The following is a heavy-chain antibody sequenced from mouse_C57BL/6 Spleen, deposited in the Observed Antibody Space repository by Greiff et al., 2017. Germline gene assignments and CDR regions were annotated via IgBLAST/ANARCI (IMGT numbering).Heavy chain of an antibody. Sequence: QVQLQQSGPELVKPGASVKISCKASGYAFSSSWMNWVKQRPGKGLEWIGRIYPGDGDTNDNGKFKGKATLTADKSSSTAYMQLSSLTSEDSAVYFCANYGSSYTFDYWGQGTTLTVSS. D-gene: IGHD1-1*01. CDR1: GYAFSSSW. CDR2: IYPGDGDT. V-gene: IGHV1-82*01. CDR3: ANYGSSYTFDY. J-gene: IGHJ2*01.